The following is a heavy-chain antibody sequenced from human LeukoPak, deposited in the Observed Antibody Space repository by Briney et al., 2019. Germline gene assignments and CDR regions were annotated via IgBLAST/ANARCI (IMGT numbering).Heavy chain of an antibody. CDR2: IRSKAYGGTT. Sequence: GGSLRLSCTASGFTFGDYAMSWFRQAPGKGLEWVGFIRSKAYGGTTEYAASVKGRFTISRDDSKSIAYLQMNSLKTEDTAVYYCTRDKARGSRNWFDPWGQGTLVTVSS. D-gene: IGHD1-26*01. CDR3: TRDKARGSRNWFDP. CDR1: GFTFGDYA. V-gene: IGHV3-49*03. J-gene: IGHJ5*02.